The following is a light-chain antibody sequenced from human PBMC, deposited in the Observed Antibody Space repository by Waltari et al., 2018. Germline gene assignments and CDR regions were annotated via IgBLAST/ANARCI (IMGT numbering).Light chain of an antibody. J-gene: IGLJ3*02. CDR2: KGI. Sequence: WYQRTPGQPPLALVYKGISRSSGLPDRFSGSILGNTAALTITGAQAADESGYYCSMYMGSGVWVFGGGTKLTVL. CDR3: SMYMGSGVWV. V-gene: IGLV8-61*01.